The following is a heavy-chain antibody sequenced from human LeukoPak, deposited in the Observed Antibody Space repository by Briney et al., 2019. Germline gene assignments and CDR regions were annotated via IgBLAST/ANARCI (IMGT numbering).Heavy chain of an antibody. V-gene: IGHV4-30-4*08. CDR3: ARHPYYYGSGSYFDP. J-gene: IGHJ5*02. Sequence: SETLSLTCTVPGGSISSGDYYWSWIRQPPGKGLEWIGYIYYSGSTYYNPSLKSRVTISVDTSKNQFSLKLSSVTAADTAVYYCARHPYYYGSGSYFDPWGQGTLVTVSS. CDR2: IYYSGST. CDR1: GGSISSGDYY. D-gene: IGHD3-10*01.